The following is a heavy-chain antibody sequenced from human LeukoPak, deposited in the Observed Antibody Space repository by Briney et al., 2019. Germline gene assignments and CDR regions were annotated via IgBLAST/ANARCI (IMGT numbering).Heavy chain of an antibody. Sequence: PSETLSLTCAVYGGPFSGYYWSWIRQPPGKGLEWIGEINHSGSTNYNPSLKSRVTISVDTSKNQFSLRLSSVTAADTAVYYCARGRGGVVLYYYYYMDVWGKGTTVTVSS. CDR2: INHSGST. J-gene: IGHJ6*03. D-gene: IGHD3-3*01. CDR3: ARGRGGVVLYYYYYMDV. CDR1: GGPFSGYY. V-gene: IGHV4-34*01.